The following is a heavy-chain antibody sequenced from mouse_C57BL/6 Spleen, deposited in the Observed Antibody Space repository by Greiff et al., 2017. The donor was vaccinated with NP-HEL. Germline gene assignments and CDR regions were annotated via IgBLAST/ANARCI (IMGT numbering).Heavy chain of an antibody. CDR1: GFNIKNTY. J-gene: IGHJ4*01. CDR3: ARKKETLLLHAMDY. CDR2: IDPANGNT. V-gene: IGHV14-3*01. Sequence: EVQLQQSVAELVRPGASVKLSCTASGFNIKNTYMHWVKQRPEQGLEWIGRIDPANGNTKYAPKFQGKATITADKSYNTANLQLSSLTSEDTAIYYCARKKETLLLHAMDYWGQGTSVTVSS. D-gene: IGHD2-1*01.